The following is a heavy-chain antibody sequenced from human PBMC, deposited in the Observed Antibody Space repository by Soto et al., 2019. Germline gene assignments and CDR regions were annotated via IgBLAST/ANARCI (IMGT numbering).Heavy chain of an antibody. CDR1: GFSLSTSGVG. D-gene: IGHD2-2*01. CDR3: AHGRGIVVVPAADNWFDP. Sequence: QIPLKVSGPTLVKPTQTRTLTCTFSGFSLSTSGVGVGWIRQPPGKALEWLALIYWDDVKRYSPSLKSRLTYSKDTTENQVVLTMTTVDPVDTATYFCAHGRGIVVVPAADNWFDPWGQGTQVTVSS. J-gene: IGHJ5*02. CDR2: IYWDDVK. V-gene: IGHV2-5*02.